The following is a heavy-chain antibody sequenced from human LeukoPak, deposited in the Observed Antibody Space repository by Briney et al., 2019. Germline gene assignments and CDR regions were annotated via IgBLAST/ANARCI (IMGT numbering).Heavy chain of an antibody. Sequence: GGSLRLSCAASGFTFSSYAVSWVRQAPGKGLEWVSAISGSGGSTYYADSVKGRFTISRDNSKNTLYLQMNSLRAEDTAVYYCAKTLLWFGELSHFDYWGQGTLVTVSS. CDR1: GFTFSSYA. V-gene: IGHV3-23*01. CDR3: AKTLLWFGELSHFDY. D-gene: IGHD3-10*01. J-gene: IGHJ4*02. CDR2: ISGSGGST.